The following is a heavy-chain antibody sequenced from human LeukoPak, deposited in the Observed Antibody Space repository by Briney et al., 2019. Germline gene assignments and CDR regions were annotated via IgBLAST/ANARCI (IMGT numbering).Heavy chain of an antibody. CDR1: GFPFSSYA. CDR2: ISYDGSNK. D-gene: IGHD2-2*01. Sequence: GKSLRLSCAASGFPFSSYAMHWVRQAPGKGLEWEAVISYDGSNKHYADSVKGRFTISRDDSKSTLYLQMNSLRPEDTAVYYCARGGGVPAASYFYAMDVWGKGTTVTVSS. V-gene: IGHV3-30*04. J-gene: IGHJ6*04. CDR3: ARGGGVPAASYFYAMDV.